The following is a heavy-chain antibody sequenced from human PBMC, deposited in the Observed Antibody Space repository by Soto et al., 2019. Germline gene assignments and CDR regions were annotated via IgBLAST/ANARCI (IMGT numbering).Heavy chain of an antibody. J-gene: IGHJ4*02. CDR1: GGSISSYY. V-gene: IGHV4-59*01. D-gene: IGHD3-10*01. CDR2: IYYSGST. CDR3: ARTYGRNFDY. Sequence: SETLSLTCTVSGGSISSYYWSWIRQPPGKGLEWIGYIYYSGSTNYNPSLKSRVTISVDTSKNQFSLKLSSVTAADTALYYCARTYGRNFDYWGQGTLVTISS.